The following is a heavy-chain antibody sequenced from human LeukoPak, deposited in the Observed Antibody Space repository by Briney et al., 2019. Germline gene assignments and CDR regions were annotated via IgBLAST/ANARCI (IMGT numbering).Heavy chain of an antibody. D-gene: IGHD6-13*01. V-gene: IGHV3-30*04. CDR1: GFTFSSYA. CDR3: ARDSSSWFKWRGHNAFDI. Sequence: GGSLRLSCAASGFTFSSYAMHWARQAPGKGLEWVAVISYDGSNKYYADSVKGRFTISRDNSKNTLYLQMNSLRAEDTAEYYCARDSSSWFKWRGHNAFDIWGQGIMVTVSS. J-gene: IGHJ3*02. CDR2: ISYDGSNK.